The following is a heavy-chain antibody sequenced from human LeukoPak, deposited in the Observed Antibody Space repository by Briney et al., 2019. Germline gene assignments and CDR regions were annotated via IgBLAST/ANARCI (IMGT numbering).Heavy chain of an antibody. V-gene: IGHV4-34*01. CDR1: GGSFSGYY. Sequence: SETLSLTCAVYGGSFSGYYWSWIRQPPGKGLEWIGEINHSGSTNYNPSLRSRVTISADTSKNQFSLKLSSVTAADTAVYYCAVENAAFDIWGQGTMVTVSS. J-gene: IGHJ3*02. CDR2: INHSGST. CDR3: AVENAAFDI.